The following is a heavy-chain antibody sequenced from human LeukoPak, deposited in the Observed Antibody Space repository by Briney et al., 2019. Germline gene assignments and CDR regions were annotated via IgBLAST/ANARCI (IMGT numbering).Heavy chain of an antibody. CDR2: ISSSSLYI. CDR1: GFTFGDYN. J-gene: IGHJ4*02. D-gene: IGHD5-12*01. V-gene: IGHV3-21*01. Sequence: PGGSLRLSCAASGFTFGDYNMNWVRQAPGKGLGWVSSISSSSLYIYYSDSVRGRFTISRDTAKNSLFLQMDSLRADDTAVYYCARGVAPSYYFDSWGQGTLVTVSS. CDR3: ARGVAPSYYFDS.